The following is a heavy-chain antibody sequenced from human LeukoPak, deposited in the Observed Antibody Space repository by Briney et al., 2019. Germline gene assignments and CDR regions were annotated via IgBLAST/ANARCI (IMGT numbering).Heavy chain of an antibody. CDR3: ASNYYGSGSPTDDAFDI. V-gene: IGHV1-2*02. Sequence: ASVKVSCKASGYTFTVYYMHWVRQAPGQGLEWMGWINPNSGGTNYAQKFQGRVTMTRDTSISTAYMELSRLRSDDTAVYYCASNYYGSGSPTDDAFDIWGQGTMVTVSS. D-gene: IGHD3-10*01. CDR1: GYTFTVYY. J-gene: IGHJ3*02. CDR2: INPNSGGT.